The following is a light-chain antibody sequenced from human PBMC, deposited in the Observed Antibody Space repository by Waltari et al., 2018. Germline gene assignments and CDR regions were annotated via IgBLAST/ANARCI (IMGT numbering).Light chain of an antibody. CDR2: DAS. CDR1: QSIGSW. V-gene: IGKV1-5*01. Sequence: DIQMTQSPSTLPASVGDSVTIPCRASQSIGSWLAWYQQKRGKAPELLIYDASTLQGGVPSRFSGSGSGTEFTLTISSLQPDDFATYFCQQYDDYWTFGQGTKVEVK. J-gene: IGKJ1*01. CDR3: QQYDDYWT.